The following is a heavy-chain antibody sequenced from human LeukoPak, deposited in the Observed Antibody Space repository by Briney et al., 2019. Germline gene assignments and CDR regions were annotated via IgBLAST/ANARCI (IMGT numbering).Heavy chain of an antibody. CDR1: GFPFSSYA. CDR2: ISGSGGST. CDR3: VLFLRYLDH. D-gene: IGHD2-21*01. V-gene: IGHV3-23*01. J-gene: IGHJ4*02. Sequence: GGSLSLSCAASGFPFSSYAMSWVRQAPEKGLEWVSTISGSGGSTYYTDSVRGRFTISRDNSKNTLYLQMNSLRAEDTAVYYCVLFLRYLDHWGQGTLVTVSS.